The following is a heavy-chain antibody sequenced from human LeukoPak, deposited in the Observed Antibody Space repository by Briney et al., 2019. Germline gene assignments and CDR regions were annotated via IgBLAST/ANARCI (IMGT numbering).Heavy chain of an antibody. J-gene: IGHJ4*02. D-gene: IGHD1-26*01. CDR3: ARFNSGSYQHYFDY. CDR1: GGSISSSSYY. CDR2: IYYSGST. Sequence: PSETLSLTCTVSGGSISSSSYYWGWIRQPPGKGLEWIGSIYYSGSTYYNPSLKSRVTISVDTSKNQFSLKLSSVTAADTAVYYCARFNSGSYQHYFDYWGQATLVTVSS. V-gene: IGHV4-39*07.